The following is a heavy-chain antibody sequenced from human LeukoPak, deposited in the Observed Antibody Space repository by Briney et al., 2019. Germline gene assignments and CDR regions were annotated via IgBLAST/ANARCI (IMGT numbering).Heavy chain of an antibody. Sequence: GGSLRLSCAASGFTFSSYAMSWVRQAPGKGLEWVSAISGSGGSTYYADSVKGRFTISRDNSKNTLYLQMDSLRAEDTAVYYCAKAPDFWSGNKNWFDPWGQGTLVTVSS. CDR2: ISGSGGST. J-gene: IGHJ5*02. D-gene: IGHD3-3*01. CDR1: GFTFSSYA. CDR3: AKAPDFWSGNKNWFDP. V-gene: IGHV3-23*01.